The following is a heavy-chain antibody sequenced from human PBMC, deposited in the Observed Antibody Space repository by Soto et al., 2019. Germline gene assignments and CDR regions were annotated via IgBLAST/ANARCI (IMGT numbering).Heavy chain of an antibody. CDR1: GGSVSSGGYY. J-gene: IGHJ5*02. CDR3: ARYGSGSSVWFDP. V-gene: IGHV4-61*08. CDR2: IYYSGST. D-gene: IGHD3-10*01. Sequence: SETLSLTCTVSGGSVSSGGYYWSWIRQPPGKGLECIGYIYYSGSTNYNPSLKSRVTISVDTSKNQFSLKVSPVTAADTAVYYCARYGSGSSVWFDPWGQGTLVTVSS.